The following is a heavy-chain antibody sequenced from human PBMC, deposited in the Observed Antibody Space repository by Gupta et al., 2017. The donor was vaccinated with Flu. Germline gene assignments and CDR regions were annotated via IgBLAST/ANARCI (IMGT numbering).Heavy chain of an antibody. D-gene: IGHD3-10*01. CDR1: GFTFSSYA. J-gene: IGHJ6*02. CDR2: ISSNGGST. CDR3: VKEQQVLWFGDRTLSSPYYYYGMDV. V-gene: IGHV3-64D*06. Sequence: EVQLVESGGGLVQPGGSLRLSCSASGFTFSSYAMHWVRQAPGKGLEYVSAISSNGGSTDYADSVKGRFTISRDNSKNTLYLQMSSLRAEDTTVYYCVKEQQVLWFGDRTLSSPYYYYGMDVWGQGTTVTVSS.